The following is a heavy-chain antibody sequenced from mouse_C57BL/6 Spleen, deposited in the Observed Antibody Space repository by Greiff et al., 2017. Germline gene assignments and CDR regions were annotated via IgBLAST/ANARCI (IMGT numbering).Heavy chain of an antibody. D-gene: IGHD1-1*01. J-gene: IGHJ4*01. V-gene: IGHV3-6*01. CDR1: GYSITSGYY. Sequence: EVQLQQSGPGLVKPSQSLSLTCSVTGYSITSGYYWNWIRQFPGNKLEWMGYISYDGSNNYNPSLKNRISITRDTSKNQFFLKLNSVTTEDTATYYCARGGTVVAPSYAMDYWGQGTSVTVSS. CDR3: ARGGTVVAPSYAMDY. CDR2: ISYDGSN.